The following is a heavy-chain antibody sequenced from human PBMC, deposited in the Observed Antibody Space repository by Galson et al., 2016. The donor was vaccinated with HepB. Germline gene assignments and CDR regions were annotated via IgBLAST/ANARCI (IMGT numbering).Heavy chain of an antibody. CDR3: ARGFCLGRSCYSNFQL. Sequence: QSGAEVKKSGESLKISCQASGFDFTVYWIGWVRQMPGKGLEWMGIIHPGDSRTTYSPSFQGQVTISADKSTTTAYLQWISLKSSDTAIYYCARGFCLGRSCYSNFQLWGQGTLVTVSS. CDR1: GFDFTVYW. CDR2: IHPGDSRT. V-gene: IGHV5-51*01. J-gene: IGHJ1*01. D-gene: IGHD2-15*01.